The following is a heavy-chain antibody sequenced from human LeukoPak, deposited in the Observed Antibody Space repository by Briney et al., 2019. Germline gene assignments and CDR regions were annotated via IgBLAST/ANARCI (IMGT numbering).Heavy chain of an antibody. D-gene: IGHD3-22*01. CDR1: GGGFTFTSHA. V-gene: IGHV1-69*01. Sequence: ASVKVSCKASGGGFTFTSHAISWVRQAPGQGLEWMGGLIPIYGSPNYAQKFQGRVTVTSDESARTVYMELSSLRPEDSAVHYCAGFFYDNSGDAFDIWGQGTVVTVSS. J-gene: IGHJ3*02. CDR2: LIPIYGSP. CDR3: AGFFYDNSGDAFDI.